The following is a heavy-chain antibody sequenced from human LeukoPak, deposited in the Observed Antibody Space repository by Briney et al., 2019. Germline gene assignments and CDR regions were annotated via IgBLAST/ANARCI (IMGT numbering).Heavy chain of an antibody. CDR1: GFTFSSYW. V-gene: IGHV3-74*01. CDR2: INSDGSST. D-gene: IGHD3-22*01. Sequence: GGSLRLSCAASGFTFSSYWMHWVRQAPGKGLVWVSRINSDGSSTSYADSVKGRFTISRDNAKNTLCLQMNSLRVEDTAVYYCARDTYYDSSGYYYYYMDVWGKGTTVTISS. J-gene: IGHJ6*03. CDR3: ARDTYYDSSGYYYYYMDV.